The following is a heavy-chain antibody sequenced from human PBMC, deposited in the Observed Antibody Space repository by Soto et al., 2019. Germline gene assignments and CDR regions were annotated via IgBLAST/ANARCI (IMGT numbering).Heavy chain of an antibody. CDR2: ISGSSGSK. D-gene: IGHD3-10*02. Sequence: PGWSLRLSCAASGFIFNDYYMSWIRQAPGKGLEWLSNISGSSGSKKYADAGKGRFTISRDNAKKSLYLEMHSLRAEDTAVYYCARYAAGVTMFFDHWGQRPLGTLSS. V-gene: IGHV3-11*06. CDR3: ARYAAGVTMFFDH. J-gene: IGHJ4*02. CDR1: GFIFNDYY.